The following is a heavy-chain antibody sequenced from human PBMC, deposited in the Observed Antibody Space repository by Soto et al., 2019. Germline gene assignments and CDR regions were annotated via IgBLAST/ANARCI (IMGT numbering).Heavy chain of an antibody. J-gene: IGHJ4*02. CDR1: GFTFDDYT. Sequence: EVQLVESGGVVVQPGGSLRLSCAASGFTFDDYTMHWVRQAPGKGLEWVSLISWDGGSTYYADSVKGRFTISRDNTKSSLYLQMNSLRPEDTALYYCAKDIHSSGWFPSFDYWGQGTLVTVSS. CDR2: ISWDGGST. D-gene: IGHD6-19*01. CDR3: AKDIHSSGWFPSFDY. V-gene: IGHV3-43*01.